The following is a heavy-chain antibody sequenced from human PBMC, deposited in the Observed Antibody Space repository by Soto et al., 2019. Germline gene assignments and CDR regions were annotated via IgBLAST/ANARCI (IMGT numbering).Heavy chain of an antibody. J-gene: IGHJ6*02. CDR2: ISGSGGST. CDR1: GFTFSSYA. D-gene: IGHD6-6*01. V-gene: IGHV3-23*01. CDR3: ARALEYSSSSYYYYGMDV. Sequence: GGSLRLSCAASGFTFSSYAMSWVRQAPGKGLEWVSAISGSGGSTYYADSVKGRFTISRDNSKNTLYLQMNSLRAEDTAVYICARALEYSSSSYYYYGMDVWGQGTTVTVSS.